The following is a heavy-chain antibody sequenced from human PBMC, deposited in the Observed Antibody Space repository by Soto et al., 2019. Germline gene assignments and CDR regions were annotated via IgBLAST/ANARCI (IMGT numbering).Heavy chain of an antibody. CDR3: ARGAAVAGRFDY. D-gene: IGHD6-19*01. CDR1: GGSISSYY. V-gene: IGHV4-59*01. Sequence: SETLSLTCTVSGGSISSYYWSWIRQPPGKGLEWIGYIYYSGSTNYNPSLKSRVTISLDTSKNQLSLKLSPVTAADTAVYYCARGAAVAGRFDYWGQGALVTVS. CDR2: IYYSGST. J-gene: IGHJ4*02.